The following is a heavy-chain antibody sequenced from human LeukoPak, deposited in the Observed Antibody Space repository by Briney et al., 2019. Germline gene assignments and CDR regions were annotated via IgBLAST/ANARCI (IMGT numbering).Heavy chain of an antibody. Sequence: GGSLRLSCAASGFTVSINYMNWVRQAPGKGLEWVSVIYSGGSTYYADSVKGRFTISRDNSKNTLYLQMNSLRAEDTAVYYCARDTVTTFRFRDYYYYGMDVWGQGTTVTVSS. V-gene: IGHV3-53*01. CDR2: IYSGGST. CDR3: ARDTVTTFRFRDYYYYGMDV. D-gene: IGHD4-17*01. J-gene: IGHJ6*02. CDR1: GFTVSINY.